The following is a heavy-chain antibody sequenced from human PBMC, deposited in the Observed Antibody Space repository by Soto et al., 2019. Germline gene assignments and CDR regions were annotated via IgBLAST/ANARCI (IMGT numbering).Heavy chain of an antibody. CDR3: ARGPRIAARPDFDY. CDR1: GGSFSGYY. J-gene: IGHJ4*02. D-gene: IGHD6-6*01. CDR2: INHSGST. V-gene: IGHV4-34*01. Sequence: SETLSLTCAVYGGSFSGYYWSWIRQPPGKGLEWIGEINHSGSTNYNPSLKSRVTISVDTSKNQFSLKLSSVTAADTAVYYCARGPRIAARPDFDYWGQGTLVTVSS.